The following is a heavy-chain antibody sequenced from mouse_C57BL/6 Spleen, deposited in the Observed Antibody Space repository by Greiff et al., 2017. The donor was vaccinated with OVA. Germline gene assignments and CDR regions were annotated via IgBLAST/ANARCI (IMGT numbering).Heavy chain of an antibody. J-gene: IGHJ2*01. CDR3: ARGDDYFDY. CDR1: GYTFTDYN. D-gene: IGHD3-3*01. Sequence: EVQVVESGPELVKPGASVKMSCKASGYTFTDYNMHWVKQSHGKSLEWIGYINPNNGGTSYNQKFKGKATLTVNKSSSTAYMELRSLTSEDSAVYYCARGDDYFDYWGQGTTLTVSS. CDR2: INPNNGGT. V-gene: IGHV1-22*01.